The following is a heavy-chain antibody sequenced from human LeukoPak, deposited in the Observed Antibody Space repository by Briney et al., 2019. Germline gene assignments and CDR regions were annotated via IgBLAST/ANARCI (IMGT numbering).Heavy chain of an antibody. CDR3: ATSPLSSGLKKDAFDI. V-gene: IGHV4-39*07. J-gene: IGHJ3*02. Sequence: PSETLSLTCTVSGGSISSSSYYWGWIRQPPGKGLEWIGSIYYSGSTYYNPSLKSRVTISVDTSKNQFSLKLSSVTAADTAVYYCATSPLSSGLKKDAFDIWGQGTMVTVSS. CDR2: IYYSGST. D-gene: IGHD6-19*01. CDR1: GGSISSSSYY.